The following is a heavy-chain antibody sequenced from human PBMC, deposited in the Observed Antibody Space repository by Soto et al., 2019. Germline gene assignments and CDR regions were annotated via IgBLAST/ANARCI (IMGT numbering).Heavy chain of an antibody. CDR1: GYTFTSYD. CDR2: ISAYNGNT. CDR3: ARGFRVAGTSWWFDP. Sequence: ASVKSSCKPSGYTFTSYDISWSRQPPGQGLEWMGWISAYNGNTNYAQKLQGRVTMTTDTSTSTAYMELRSLISDDTAVYYCARGFRVAGTSWWFDPWGQGTLVTVSS. D-gene: IGHD2-15*01. J-gene: IGHJ5*02. V-gene: IGHV1-18*01.